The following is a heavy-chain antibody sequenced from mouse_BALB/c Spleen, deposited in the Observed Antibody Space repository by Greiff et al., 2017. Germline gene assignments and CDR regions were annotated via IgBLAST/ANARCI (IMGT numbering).Heavy chain of an antibody. CDR3: TGPYGNYSYWYFDV. V-gene: IGHV1S16*01. CDR1: GYTFTSYY. Sequence: VKLQQSGAELVKPGASVKLSCKASGYTFTSYYMYWVKQRPGQGLEWIGEINPSNGGTNFNEKFKSKATLTVDKSSSTAYMQLSSLTSEDSAVYYCTGPYGNYSYWYFDVWGAGTTVTVSS. D-gene: IGHD2-1*01. J-gene: IGHJ1*01. CDR2: INPSNGGT.